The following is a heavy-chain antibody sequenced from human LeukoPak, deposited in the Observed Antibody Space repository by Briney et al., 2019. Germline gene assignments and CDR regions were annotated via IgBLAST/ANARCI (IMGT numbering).Heavy chain of an antibody. CDR3: AKGRYSYGFDAFDI. CDR2: ISWNSGSI. V-gene: IGHV3-9*03. J-gene: IGHJ3*02. CDR1: GFTFDDYA. Sequence: PGGSLRLSCAASGFTFDDYAMHWVRQAPGKGLEWVSGISWNSGSIGYADSVKGRFTISRDNAKNSLYLQMNSLRAEDMVLYYCAKGRYSYGFDAFDIWGQGTMVTVSS. D-gene: IGHD5-18*01.